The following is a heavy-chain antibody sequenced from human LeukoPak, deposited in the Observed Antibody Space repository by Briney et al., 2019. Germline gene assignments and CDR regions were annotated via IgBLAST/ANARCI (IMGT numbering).Heavy chain of an antibody. CDR3: ARDPGVAARPTETFDY. J-gene: IGHJ4*02. V-gene: IGHV3-21*04. CDR1: GFTFSGYC. CDR2: ISSSSSYI. D-gene: IGHD6-6*01. Sequence: GGSLRLSCAASGFTFSGYCMNWVRHSPGKGLEWVSSISSSSSYIYYADSVKGRFTISRDNAKNSLYLQMNSLRAEDTAVYYCARDPGVAARPTETFDYWGQGTLVTVSS.